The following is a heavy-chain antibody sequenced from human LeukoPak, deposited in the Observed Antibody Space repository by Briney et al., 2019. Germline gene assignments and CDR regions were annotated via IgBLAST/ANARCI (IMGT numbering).Heavy chain of an antibody. CDR1: GGTFSSYA. CDR3: ARVRGSGSTLYYFDY. V-gene: IGHV1-69*04. CDR2: IIPILGIA. J-gene: IGHJ4*02. D-gene: IGHD3-10*01. Sequence: GSSVKVSCKAPGGTFSSYAISWVRQAPGQGLEWMGRIIPILGIANYAQKFQGRVTITADKSTSTAYMELSSLRSEDTAVYYCARVRGSGSTLYYFDYWGQGTLVTVSS.